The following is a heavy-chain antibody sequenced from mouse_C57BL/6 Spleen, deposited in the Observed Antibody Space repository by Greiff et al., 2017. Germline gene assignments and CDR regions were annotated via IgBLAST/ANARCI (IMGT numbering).Heavy chain of an antibody. CDR1: GFTFSNYW. D-gene: IGHD4-1*01. CDR2: IRLKSDNYAT. V-gene: IGHV6-3*01. CDR3: TRENWDGAMDY. J-gene: IGHJ4*01. Sequence: EVKLVESGGGLVQPGGSMKLSCVASGFTFSNYWMNWVRQSPEKGLEWVAQIRLKSDNYATHYAESVKGRFTISRDDSKSSVYLQMNNLRAEDTGIYYCTRENWDGAMDYWGQGTSVTVSS.